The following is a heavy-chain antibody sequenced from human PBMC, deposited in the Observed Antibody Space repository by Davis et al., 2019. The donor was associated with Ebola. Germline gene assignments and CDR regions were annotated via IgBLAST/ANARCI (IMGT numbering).Heavy chain of an antibody. CDR3: AKGGGGYGFYGDYLDY. CDR1: GFTFSSYG. J-gene: IGHJ4*02. CDR2: ISYDGSNK. Sequence: GESLKISCAASGFTFSSYGMHWVRQAPGKGLEWVAVISYDGSNKYYADSVKGRFTISRDNSKNTLYLQMNSLRAEDTAVYYCAKGGGGYGFYGDYLDYWGQGTLVTASS. V-gene: IGHV3-30*18. D-gene: IGHD2-15*01.